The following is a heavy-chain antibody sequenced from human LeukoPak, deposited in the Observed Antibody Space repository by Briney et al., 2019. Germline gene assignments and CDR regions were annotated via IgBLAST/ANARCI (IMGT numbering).Heavy chain of an antibody. CDR3: ARGGYYGSGNDFRFDP. CDR1: DDSITMYY. CDR2: IYYSGST. J-gene: IGHJ5*02. V-gene: IGHV4-59*01. D-gene: IGHD3-10*01. Sequence: PSETLSLTCTVSDDSITMYYWSWIRQPPGKGLEWIGYIYYSGSTNYKPSLKSRVTISVDTSKNQFSLKLNSVTAADTAVYYCARGGYYGSGNDFRFDPWGQGTLVTISS.